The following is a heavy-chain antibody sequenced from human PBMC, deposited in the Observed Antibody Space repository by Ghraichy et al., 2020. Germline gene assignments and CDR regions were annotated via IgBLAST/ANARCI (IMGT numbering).Heavy chain of an antibody. J-gene: IGHJ4*02. CDR1: GFTFSNYY. V-gene: IGHV3-48*02. D-gene: IGHD2-15*01. CDR3: ARRDCSGGSCYSDY. CDR2: ISSGSSTI. Sequence: GRSLRLSCAASGFTFSNYYMNWVRQAPGKGLEWVSHISSGSSTIYYADSVKGRFTISRDNAKNSLYLQMNSLRDEDTAVYYCARRDCSGGSCYSDYWGQGTLVTVSS.